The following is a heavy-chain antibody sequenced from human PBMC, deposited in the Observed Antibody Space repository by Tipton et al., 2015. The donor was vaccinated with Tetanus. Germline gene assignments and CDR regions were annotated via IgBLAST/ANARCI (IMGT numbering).Heavy chain of an antibody. CDR3: ARHQSGYFTPFDY. V-gene: IGHV4-39*01. Sequence: TLSLTCTVSGGSIRGGTFYWGWIRQPPGKGLEWIGGIYESGDTYYIPYLKSRVTISVDTPKNQFSLNLNSMAAADTGVYYCARHQSGYFTPFDYWGQGNLVSVSS. D-gene: IGHD3-3*01. CDR1: GGSIRGGTFY. CDR2: IYESGDT. J-gene: IGHJ4*02.